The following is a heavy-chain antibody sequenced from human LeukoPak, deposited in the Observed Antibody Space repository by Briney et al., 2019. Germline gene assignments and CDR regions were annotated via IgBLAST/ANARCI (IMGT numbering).Heavy chain of an antibody. CDR3: ARALVSSGIVNYYYGMDV. J-gene: IGHJ6*02. V-gene: IGHV5-51*06. CDR1: GYSFTSYW. D-gene: IGHD3-10*01. CDR2: IYPGDSDT. Sequence: GESLKISCKGSGYSFTSYWIGWVRQMPGKGLEWMGIIYPGDSDTRYSPSFQGQVTISADKSISTAYLQWSSLKASDTAMYYCARALVSSGIVNYYYGMDVWGQGTTVTVSS.